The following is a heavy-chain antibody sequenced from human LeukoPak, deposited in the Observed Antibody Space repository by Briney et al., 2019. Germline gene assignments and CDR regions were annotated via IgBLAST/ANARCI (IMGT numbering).Heavy chain of an antibody. V-gene: IGHV4-61*02. CDR1: SGSISTSNYY. D-gene: IGHD3-3*01. Sequence: PSETLSLTCTVSSGSISTSNYYWSWIRQPAGKGLEWIGRIYTSGSTNYNPSLKSRVTMSVDTSKNQFSLKLSSVTAADTAVYYCARVRTGVVITAFYYYYMDVWGKGTTVTVSS. CDR2: IYTSGST. J-gene: IGHJ6*03. CDR3: ARVRTGVVITAFYYYYMDV.